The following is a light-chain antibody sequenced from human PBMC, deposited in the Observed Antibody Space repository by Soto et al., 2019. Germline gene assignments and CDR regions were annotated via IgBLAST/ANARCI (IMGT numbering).Light chain of an antibody. Sequence: DIQLTQSPSFLSASVGDRVTITCRASQGISSYLAWYQQKPGKAPKLLIYAASTLQSGVPSRFRGSGSGTEFTLTISSLQPEDFATYYCQQLNSYQVTFGQGTRLEIK. J-gene: IGKJ5*01. CDR3: QQLNSYQVT. CDR1: QGISSY. CDR2: AAS. V-gene: IGKV1-9*01.